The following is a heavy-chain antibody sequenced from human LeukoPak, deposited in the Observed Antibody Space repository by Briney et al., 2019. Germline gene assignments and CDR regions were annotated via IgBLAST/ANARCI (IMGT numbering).Heavy chain of an antibody. CDR3: ATGGHYYGD. CDR1: GFTFNRSW. J-gene: IGHJ4*02. CDR2: IKPEGSEK. Sequence: GGSLRLSCAASGFTFNRSWMSWVRQAPGKGLEWVANIKPEGSEKDYVDSVKGRFTISRDNAKNSLYLQMNSLRAEDTAVYYCATGGHYYGDWGQGTLVTVSS. D-gene: IGHD3-16*01. V-gene: IGHV3-7*05.